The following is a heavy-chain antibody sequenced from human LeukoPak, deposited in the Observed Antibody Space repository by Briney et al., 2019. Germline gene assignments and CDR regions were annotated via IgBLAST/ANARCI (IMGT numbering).Heavy chain of an antibody. CDR3: AREDVVVPPYGMDV. J-gene: IGHJ6*02. CDR1: GFTFSSYS. D-gene: IGHD2-2*01. V-gene: IGHV3-48*01. Sequence: LGGSLRLSCAASGFTFSSYSMNWVRQAPGKGLEWVSYISSSSSTIYYADSVKGRFTISRDNAKNSLYLQMNSLRAEDTAVYYCAREDVVVPPYGMDVWGQGTTVTVSS. CDR2: ISSSSSTI.